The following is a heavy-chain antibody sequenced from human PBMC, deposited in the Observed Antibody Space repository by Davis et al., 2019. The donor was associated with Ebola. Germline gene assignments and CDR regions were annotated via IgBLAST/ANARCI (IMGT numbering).Heavy chain of an antibody. CDR2: INPNGGGA. V-gene: IGHV1-2*02. Sequence: ASVKVSCKASGYLFTANLIYWVRQAPGQGLEWLGWINPNGGGADYAQKFRGRVTMTTDTSTSTAYMELRSLRSDDTAVYYCARDRFLADGWLDYYYYYMDVWGKGTTVTASS. D-gene: IGHD3-3*01. CDR3: ARDRFLADGWLDYYYYYMDV. J-gene: IGHJ6*03. CDR1: GYLFTANL.